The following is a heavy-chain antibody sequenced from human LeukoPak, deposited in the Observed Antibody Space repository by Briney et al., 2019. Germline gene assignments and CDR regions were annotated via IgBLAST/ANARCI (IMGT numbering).Heavy chain of an antibody. D-gene: IGHD1-26*01. J-gene: IGHJ3*02. CDR1: GGSISSHY. Sequence: SETLSLTCTDSGGSISSHYCSWIPQSPGKGLEWLGFMHYRGNTNSNPSLRSRVTISMDTSKNQFSLKMSSVTAADTAVYYCARDSPFEWDVFGDSFDIWGQGTVVTVSS. V-gene: IGHV4-59*11. CDR3: ARDSPFEWDVFGDSFDI. CDR2: MHYRGNT.